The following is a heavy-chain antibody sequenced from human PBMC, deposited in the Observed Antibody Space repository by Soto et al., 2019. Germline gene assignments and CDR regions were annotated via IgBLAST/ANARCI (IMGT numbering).Heavy chain of an antibody. Sequence: GGSLRLSCAASGFTFSSYSMNWVRQAPGKGLEWVSSISSSSSYIYYADSVKGRFTISRDNAKNSLYLQMNSLRAEDTAVYYCARGGYDFWSGYDNWDYWGQGTLVTVSS. D-gene: IGHD3-3*01. CDR1: GFTFSSYS. V-gene: IGHV3-21*01. J-gene: IGHJ4*02. CDR3: ARGGYDFWSGYDNWDY. CDR2: ISSSSSYI.